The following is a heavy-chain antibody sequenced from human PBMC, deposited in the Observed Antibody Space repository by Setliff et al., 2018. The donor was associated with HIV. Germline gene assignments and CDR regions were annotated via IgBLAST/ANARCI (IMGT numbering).Heavy chain of an antibody. CDR1: GDSITSGGYF. Sequence: PSETLSLTCTVSGDSITSGGYFWSWIRQHPGKGLEWIGHIYYSGSTNYSPSLKSRVTISVDASKNQFSLRLSSVTAADTAVYYCAAWGPRYTHAPFFFDSWGQGTLVTVSS. J-gene: IGHJ4*02. CDR2: IYYSGST. V-gene: IGHV4-31*03. CDR3: AAWGPRYTHAPFFFDS. D-gene: IGHD3-16*01.